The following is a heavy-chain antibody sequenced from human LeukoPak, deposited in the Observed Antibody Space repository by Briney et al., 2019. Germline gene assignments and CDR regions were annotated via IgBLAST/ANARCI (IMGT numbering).Heavy chain of an antibody. CDR3: ARGEGVIITVKGRIYYFDY. J-gene: IGHJ4*02. CDR1: GFTFSSYG. CDR2: ISSSSSYI. Sequence: GGSLRLSCAASGFTFSSYGMNWVRQAPGKGLEWVSSISSSSSYIYYADSVKGRFTISRDNAKNSLYLQMNSLRAEDTAVYYCARGEGVIITVKGRIYYFDYWGQGTLVTVSS. D-gene: IGHD2/OR15-2a*01. V-gene: IGHV3-21*01.